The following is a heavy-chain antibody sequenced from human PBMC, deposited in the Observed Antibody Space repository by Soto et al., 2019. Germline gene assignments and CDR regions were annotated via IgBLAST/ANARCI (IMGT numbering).Heavy chain of an antibody. CDR3: ASTGGYCYDSSGYRSNAFDI. CDR2: IIPIFGTA. J-gene: IGHJ3*02. V-gene: IGHV1-69*06. CDR1: GGTFSSYA. Sequence: QVQLVQSGAEVKKPGSSVNVSCKASGGTFSSYAISWVRQAPGQALEWMGGIIPIFGTANYAQKFQGRVTITADKSTSTAYMELSSLRSEGTAVYYCASTGGYCYDSSGYRSNAFDIWAQGKMVTVSS. D-gene: IGHD3-22*01.